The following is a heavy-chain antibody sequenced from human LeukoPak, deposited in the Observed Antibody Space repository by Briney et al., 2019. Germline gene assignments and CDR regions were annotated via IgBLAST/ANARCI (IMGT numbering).Heavy chain of an antibody. CDR2: IWFEGNE. V-gene: IGHV3-30*02. CDR3: AKEGNPGAIGAFDL. CDR1: GFTLSSSA. J-gene: IGHJ3*01. D-gene: IGHD4/OR15-4a*01. Sequence: PGGSLRLSCAASGFTLSSSAMHWVRQAPGKGLEWLTFIWFEGNENYADSVKGRFTISRDNSKNTLFLQMNSLRIEDTALYFCAKEGNPGAIGAFDLWGQGTVVTVSS.